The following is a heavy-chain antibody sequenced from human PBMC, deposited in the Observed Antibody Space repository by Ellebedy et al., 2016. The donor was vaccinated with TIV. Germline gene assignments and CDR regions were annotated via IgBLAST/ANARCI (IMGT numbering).Heavy chain of an antibody. D-gene: IGHD6-13*01. CDR1: GFTFSSYA. CDR2: ISGSGDST. CDR3: ARDPSSRAAAGRGDY. V-gene: IGHV3-23*01. Sequence: GESLKISCAASGFTFSSYAMSWVRQAPGKGLVWVSAISGSGDSTYFADSVKGRFTISRDNSKNTLYLQMNSLRAEDTAVYYCARDPSSRAAAGRGDYWGQGTLVTVSS. J-gene: IGHJ4*02.